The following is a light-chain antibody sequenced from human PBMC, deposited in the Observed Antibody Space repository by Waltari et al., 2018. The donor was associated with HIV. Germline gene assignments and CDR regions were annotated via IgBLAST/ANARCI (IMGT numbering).Light chain of an antibody. Sequence: QTALTQPPSASGSPGQSVTISCTGTSSDLGAYNYVSWYQQHPDKAPKLMIYDVSKRPSGVPDRFPGSKSGNTASLTVSGLQAEDEADYYCSSYAGSNNPYVFGTGTKVTVL. J-gene: IGLJ1*01. V-gene: IGLV2-8*01. CDR1: SSDLGAYNY. CDR3: SSYAGSNNPYV. CDR2: DVS.